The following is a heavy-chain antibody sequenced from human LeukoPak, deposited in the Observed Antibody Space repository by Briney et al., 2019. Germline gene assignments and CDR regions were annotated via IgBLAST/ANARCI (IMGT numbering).Heavy chain of an antibody. V-gene: IGHV3-74*01. CDR3: ARDGYCSGGRCYGMDV. Sequence: GGSLRLSCAASGFSFNNYWMHWVRQAPGKGLIWVARINTDQSSTSYADSVKGRFTISRDNAKNTLYLQMNSLRVEDTAVYYCARDGYCSGGRCYGMDVWGQGTAVTVSS. J-gene: IGHJ6*02. D-gene: IGHD2-15*01. CDR1: GFSFNNYW. CDR2: INTDQSST.